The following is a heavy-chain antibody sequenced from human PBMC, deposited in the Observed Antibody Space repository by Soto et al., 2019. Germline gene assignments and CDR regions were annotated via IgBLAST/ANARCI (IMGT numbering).Heavy chain of an antibody. CDR3: ARVFSTELPYYFDY. CDR2: ISLSGSTI. V-gene: IGHV3-48*03. Sequence: LRLSCAASGFAFSNYEMNWVRQAPGKGLEWVSYISLSGSTIYHADSVKGRFTISRDDAKDSLYLEMDSLRSDDTAVYYCARVFSTELPYYFDYWGQGTLVTVSS. J-gene: IGHJ4*02. D-gene: IGHD1-7*01. CDR1: GFAFSNYE.